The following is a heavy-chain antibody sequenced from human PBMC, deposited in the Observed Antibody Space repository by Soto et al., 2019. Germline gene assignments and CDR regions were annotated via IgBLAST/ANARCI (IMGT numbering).Heavy chain of an antibody. D-gene: IGHD1-26*01. CDR2: INHSGST. J-gene: IGHJ4*02. CDR3: ARRRWREASDY. V-gene: IGHV4-34*01. Sequence: QVQLQQWGAGLLKPSETLSLTCAVYGGSFSGYYWSWICQPPGKGLEWLGEINHSGSTNYNPSLKSRATISVDTSKNQFSLKLSSVTAADTAVYYFARRRWREASDYWGQGTLVTVSS. CDR1: GGSFSGYY.